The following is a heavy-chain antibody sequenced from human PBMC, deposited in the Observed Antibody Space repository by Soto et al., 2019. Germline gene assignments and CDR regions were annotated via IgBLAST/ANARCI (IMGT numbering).Heavy chain of an antibody. D-gene: IGHD3-3*01. J-gene: IGHJ6*02. CDR1: GFTFSSYD. Sequence: GGSLRLSCAASGFTFSSYDMHWVRQATGKGLEWVSAIGTAGDTYYPGSVKGRFTISRENAKNSLYLQMNSLRAEDTAVYYCAIDGKDFCSGYAYGMDVCGQGTTVTGSS. CDR2: IGTAGDT. V-gene: IGHV3-13*01. CDR3: AIDGKDFCSGYAYGMDV.